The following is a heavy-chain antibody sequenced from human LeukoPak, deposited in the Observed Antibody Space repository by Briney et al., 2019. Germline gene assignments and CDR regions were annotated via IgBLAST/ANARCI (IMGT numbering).Heavy chain of an antibody. J-gene: IGHJ4*02. CDR1: GGSISSSPYY. CDR3: ARSDSSGSYWAFDY. V-gene: IGHV4-39*01. CDR2: TYYSGST. Sequence: TSETPSLTCTVSGGSISSSPYYWGWIRQPPGKGLEWLGSTYYSGSTYYNPSLKNRVTIFVDTSKNQLSLKLSSVTAADTAVYYCARSDSSGSYWAFDYWGQGTLVTVSS. D-gene: IGHD3-22*01.